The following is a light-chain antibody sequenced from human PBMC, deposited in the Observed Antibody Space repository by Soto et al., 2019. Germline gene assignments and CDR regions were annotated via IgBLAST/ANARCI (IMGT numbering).Light chain of an antibody. J-gene: IGKJ4*01. CDR1: QSVSSSY. Sequence: DIVLTQSPGTLSLSPGERAALSCRASQSVSSSYLAWYQQKPGQAPRLLIYGASNTATGIPDRFSGSGSGTDFTLTISRLEPEDFAVYYCQQHDNSPLTFGGGTKVEIK. V-gene: IGKV3-20*01. CDR2: GAS. CDR3: QQHDNSPLT.